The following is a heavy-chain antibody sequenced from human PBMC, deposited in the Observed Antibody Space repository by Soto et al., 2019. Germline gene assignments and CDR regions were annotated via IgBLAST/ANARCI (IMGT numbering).Heavy chain of an antibody. D-gene: IGHD6-19*01. CDR2: ISGDGTGT. V-gene: IGHV3-74*01. J-gene: IGHJ4*02. CDR1: GFTFSNYW. Sequence: GGSLRLSCAASGFTFSNYWMHWFRQAPGKGLVWVSRISGDGTGTDYADSVKGRFTISRDNAKKTLYLQMNNLRADDTAVYYCARVTVAGVWGQGPLVTVSS. CDR3: ARVTVAGV.